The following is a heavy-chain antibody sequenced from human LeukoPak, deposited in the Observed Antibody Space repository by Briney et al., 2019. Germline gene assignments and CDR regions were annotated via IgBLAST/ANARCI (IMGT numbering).Heavy chain of an antibody. V-gene: IGHV3-33*07. J-gene: IGHJ4*02. Sequence: PGRSLRLSCAASGFTFSMYGMYWVRQAPGKGLEWVAVIWYDGTNKYYGDSVEGRFTISRDNSKDTLYLQMNSLRAEDTAVYYCASPRLGYCSSITCYPFDYWGQGTLVTVSS. CDR1: GFTFSMYG. CDR3: ASPRLGYCSSITCYPFDY. CDR2: IWYDGTNK. D-gene: IGHD2-2*01.